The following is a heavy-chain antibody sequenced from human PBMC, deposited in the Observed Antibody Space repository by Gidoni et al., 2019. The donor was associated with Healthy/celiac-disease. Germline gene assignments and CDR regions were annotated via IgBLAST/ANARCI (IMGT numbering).Heavy chain of an antibody. Sequence: QLQLQESGPGLVKPSETLSLTCTVSGRSISSSSYYWGWIRQPPGKGLEWIGSIYYSGSTDYNPSLKSRVTISVDTSKNQFSLKLSSVTAADTAVYYCARQRQYSSSPLIFDYWGQGTLVTVSS. CDR1: GRSISSSSYY. CDR3: ARQRQYSSSPLIFDY. V-gene: IGHV4-39*01. CDR2: IYYSGST. J-gene: IGHJ4*02. D-gene: IGHD6-6*01.